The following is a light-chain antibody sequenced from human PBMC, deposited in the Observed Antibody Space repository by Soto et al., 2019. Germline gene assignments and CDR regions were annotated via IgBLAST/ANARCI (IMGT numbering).Light chain of an antibody. CDR3: QQYDNLPLT. CDR1: QDISNY. J-gene: IGKJ4*01. Sequence: DIQMTQSPSSLSASVGDRVTLACQASQDISNYLNWYQQKPGKAPQVLIYDASNLETGVPSTFSGSGAGTDFTFTISSLQPEDIATYYCQQYDNLPLTFGGGTKVDIK. V-gene: IGKV1-33*01. CDR2: DAS.